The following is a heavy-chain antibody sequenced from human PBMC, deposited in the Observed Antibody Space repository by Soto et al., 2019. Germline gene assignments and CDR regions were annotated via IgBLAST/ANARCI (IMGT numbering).Heavy chain of an antibody. CDR3: ARSTDLVATTDY. Sequence: PSETLSLTCAVYGGSFRGYYWSWIRQPPGKGLEWIGEINHSGSTNYNPSLKSRVTISVDTSKNQFSLKLRSVTAADTAVYYCARSTDLVATTDYWGQGTLVAASS. CDR2: INHSGST. J-gene: IGHJ4*02. V-gene: IGHV4-34*01. D-gene: IGHD5-12*01. CDR1: GGSFRGYY.